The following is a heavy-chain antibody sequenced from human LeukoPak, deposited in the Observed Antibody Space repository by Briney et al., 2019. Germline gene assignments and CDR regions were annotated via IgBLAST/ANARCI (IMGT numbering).Heavy chain of an antibody. D-gene: IGHD1-26*01. J-gene: IGHJ4*02. CDR3: ARHYVFVSGGSSFDY. V-gene: IGHV4-39*01. Sequence: PSETLSLTCTVSGHSLSGSSYSWGWIRQPPGKGLEWIGCIYNVGSTGNTHYNPSLKTRVTISLDTPKNQFSLKLKSVTASDTAVYYCARHYVFVSGGSSFDYWGLGILVTVSS. CDR2: IYNVGSTGNT. CDR1: GHSLSGSSYS.